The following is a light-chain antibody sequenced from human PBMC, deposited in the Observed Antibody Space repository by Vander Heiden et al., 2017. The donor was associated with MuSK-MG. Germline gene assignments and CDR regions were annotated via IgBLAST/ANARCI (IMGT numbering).Light chain of an antibody. CDR3: QQDDNTPIT. V-gene: IGKV4-1*01. CDR1: QGLLYSSNNKNY. CDR2: WAS. J-gene: IGKJ5*01. Sequence: DIVMTQSPDSLAVSLGERATINCKSSQGLLYSSNNKNYLAWYQQKPGQPPKLLIYWASTRGSGVPDRFSGSGSGTDFTLTISSLQAEDVAVYYCQQDDNTPITFGQGTQMEIK.